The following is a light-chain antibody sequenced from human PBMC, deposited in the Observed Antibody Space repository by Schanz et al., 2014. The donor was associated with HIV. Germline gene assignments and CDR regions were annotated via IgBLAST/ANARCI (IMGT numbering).Light chain of an antibody. V-gene: IGLV2-8*01. J-gene: IGLJ3*02. CDR3: GSCSHTNTCT. CDR1: TSDIGNHDF. CDR2: DVT. Sequence: QSALTQPPSASGSPGQSVTISCTGTTSDIGNHDFVSWYQQHPGKAPKLMIYDVTKRPSGVPARFSGSKSGNTASLTVSGLQADDEADYYCGSCSHTNTCTFGGGTKLTVL.